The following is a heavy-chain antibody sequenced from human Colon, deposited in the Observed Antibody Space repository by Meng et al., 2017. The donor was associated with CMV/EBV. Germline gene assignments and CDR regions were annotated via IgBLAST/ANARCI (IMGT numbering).Heavy chain of an antibody. CDR1: GFTFDDYA. D-gene: IGHD3-22*01. Sequence: SLKISCAASGFTFDDYAMHWVRQAPGKGLEWVSGISWNSGSIGYADSVKGRFTISRDNAKNSLYLQMNSLRAEDTALYYCAREGDDSSGYYFDYWGQGTLVTVSS. J-gene: IGHJ4*02. CDR2: ISWNSGSI. V-gene: IGHV3-9*01. CDR3: AREGDDSSGYYFDY.